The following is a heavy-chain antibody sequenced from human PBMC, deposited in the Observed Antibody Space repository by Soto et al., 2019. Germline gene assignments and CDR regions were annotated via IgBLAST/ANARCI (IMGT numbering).Heavy chain of an antibody. CDR2: IIPILGIA. Sequence: ASVKVSCKASGGTFSSYAISWVRQAPGQGLEWMGRIIPILGIANYAQKFQGRVTITADKSTSTAYMELSSLRSEDTAVYYCARGCSSTSCYEPHNYGSGSELKPQNYYYGMDVWGQGTTVTVSS. J-gene: IGHJ6*02. V-gene: IGHV1-69*04. CDR1: GGTFSSYA. D-gene: IGHD2-2*01. CDR3: ARGCSSTSCYEPHNYGSGSELKPQNYYYGMDV.